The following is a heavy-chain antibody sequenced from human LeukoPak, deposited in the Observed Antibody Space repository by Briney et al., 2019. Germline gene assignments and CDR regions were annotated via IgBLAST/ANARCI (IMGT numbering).Heavy chain of an antibody. D-gene: IGHD3-10*01. Sequence: SVKVSCKASGGTFSSYAISWVRQAPGQGLEWMGGIIPIFGTANYAQKFQGRVTITADKSTSTAYMELSSLRSEDTAVYYCARGRRYYGSRSYYFFDYWGQGTLVTVSS. CDR2: IIPIFGTA. V-gene: IGHV1-69*06. CDR3: ARGRRYYGSRSYYFFDY. CDR1: GGTFSSYA. J-gene: IGHJ4*02.